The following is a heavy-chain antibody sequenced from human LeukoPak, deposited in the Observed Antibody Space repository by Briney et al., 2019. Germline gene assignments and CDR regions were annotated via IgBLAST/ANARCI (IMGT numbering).Heavy chain of an antibody. D-gene: IGHD5-18*01. CDR1: GASISSYY. J-gene: IGHJ5*02. V-gene: IGHV4-59*08. CDR3: ARSRGYSYAHAFDP. Sequence: SETLSLTCTVSGASISSYYWSWIRQPPGKGLEWIGYIYYSGSTSNNPSLKSRVTISVDTSKSQFSLKLRSVTAADTAVYYCARSRGYSYAHAFDPWGQGTLVTVSS. CDR2: IYYSGST.